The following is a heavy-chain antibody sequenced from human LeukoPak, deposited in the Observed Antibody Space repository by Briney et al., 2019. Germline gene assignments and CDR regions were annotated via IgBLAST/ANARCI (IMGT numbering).Heavy chain of an antibody. CDR1: GGSISSGGYY. D-gene: IGHD6-19*01. Sequence: PSETLSLTCTVSGGSISSGGYYWSWIRQHPGKGLEWIGYIYYSGSTYYNPSLKSRVTISVDTSKNHFSLKLSSVTAADTAVYYCASSVAVAGTYYYYGMDVWGQGTTVTVSS. J-gene: IGHJ6*02. CDR3: ASSVAVAGTYYYYGMDV. V-gene: IGHV4-31*03. CDR2: IYYSGST.